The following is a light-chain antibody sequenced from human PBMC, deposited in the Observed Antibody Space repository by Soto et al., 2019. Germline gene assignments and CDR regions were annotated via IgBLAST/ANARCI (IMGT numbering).Light chain of an antibody. CDR1: TGAVTRGHF. J-gene: IGLJ3*02. CDR3: LLSYDGTRRV. V-gene: IGLV7-46*01. CDR2: DIT. Sequence: QAVVTQESPLTVSPGGTVTLTCGSSTGAVTRGHFPSWFQQKPGQAPTTLIYDITKKHSWTPARFSASLLGDQAALTLSGAQPEDEAEYYCLLSYDGTRRVFGGGTKVTVL.